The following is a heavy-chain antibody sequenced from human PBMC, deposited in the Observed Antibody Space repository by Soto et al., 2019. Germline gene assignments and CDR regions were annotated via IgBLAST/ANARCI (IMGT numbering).Heavy chain of an antibody. CDR2: ISSSSTYI. CDR3: ARETTYDILTAYYGNWFDP. Sequence: EVQLVESGGGLVKPGGSLRLSCAASGFTFSSYNMNWVRQAPGKGLEWVSSISSSSTYIYYADSVKCRFTISRDNAKNSLYLQMNSLRAEDTAVYYCARETTYDILTAYYGNWFDPWGQGTLVTVSS. CDR1: GFTFSSYN. J-gene: IGHJ5*02. V-gene: IGHV3-21*01. D-gene: IGHD3-9*01.